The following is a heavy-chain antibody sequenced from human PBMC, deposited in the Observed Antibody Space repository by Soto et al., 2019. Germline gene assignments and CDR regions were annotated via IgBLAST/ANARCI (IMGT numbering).Heavy chain of an antibody. CDR1: GYTFTSYG. Sequence: SVKVACKASGYTFTSYGISLVRQAPGQGLEWMGWISAYNGNTNYAQKLQGRVTMTTDTSTSTAYMEMRSLRSDDTAVYYCARVPRYSGSPLDPWGQGTLVTVSS. D-gene: IGHD1-26*01. V-gene: IGHV1-18*01. CDR3: ARVPRYSGSPLDP. J-gene: IGHJ5*02. CDR2: ISAYNGNT.